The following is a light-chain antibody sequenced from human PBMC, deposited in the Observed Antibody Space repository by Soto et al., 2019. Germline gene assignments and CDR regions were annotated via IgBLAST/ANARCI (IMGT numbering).Light chain of an antibody. J-gene: IGKJ5*01. Sequence: DIQLTQSPSFLSPSIVESVTITCLASQVISTSLAWYQVKPGKAPKLLIYAASTLQSGVPSRFSGSGSGTEFTLTISSLQLEYFATYDCQQFNSYTVTCGLGTRLEI. V-gene: IGKV1-9*01. CDR1: QVISTS. CDR3: QQFNSYTVT. CDR2: AAS.